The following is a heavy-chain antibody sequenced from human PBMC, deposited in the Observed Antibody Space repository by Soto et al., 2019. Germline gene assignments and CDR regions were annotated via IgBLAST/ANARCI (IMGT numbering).Heavy chain of an antibody. CDR2: INHSGST. Sequence: SETLSLPCAVYGGSFSGYYWSWIRQPPGKGLEWIGEINHSGSTNYNPSLKSRVTISVDTSKNQFSLKLSSVTAADTAVYYCASRRSCSRASAVARGWSDHWGQGTLVT. J-gene: IGHJ5*02. D-gene: IGHD6-13*01. V-gene: IGHV4-34*01. CDR3: ASRRSCSRASAVARGWSDH. CDR1: GGSFSGYY.